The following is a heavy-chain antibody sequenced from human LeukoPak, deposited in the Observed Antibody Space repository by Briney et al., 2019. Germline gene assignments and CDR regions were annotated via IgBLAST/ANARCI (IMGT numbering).Heavy chain of an antibody. CDR2: INTANGDT. CDR3: ARELTRFGELDS. Sequence: ASVKVSCKTSGYTFTSYVLHWVRQAPGQGLEWMGWINTANGDTKYSQRLQGRVTFTRDTSASTAYMDLSSLTSGDTALYFCARELTRFGELDSWGQGTLVTVSS. V-gene: IGHV1-3*04. J-gene: IGHJ5*01. D-gene: IGHD3-10*01. CDR1: GYTFTSYV.